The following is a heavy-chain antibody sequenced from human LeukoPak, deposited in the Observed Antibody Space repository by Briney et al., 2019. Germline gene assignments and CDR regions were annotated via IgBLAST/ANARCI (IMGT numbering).Heavy chain of an antibody. CDR2: IYYSGST. V-gene: IGHV4-59*01. CDR3: ARVSNQYDILTGYYVRGSMDV. Sequence: PSETLSLTCTVSGGSISSYYWSWIRQPPGKGLEWIGYIYYSGSTNYSPSLKSRVTISVDTSKNQFSLKLSSVTAADTAVYYCARVSNQYDILTGYYVRGSMDVWGQGTTVTVSS. J-gene: IGHJ6*02. D-gene: IGHD3-9*01. CDR1: GGSISSYY.